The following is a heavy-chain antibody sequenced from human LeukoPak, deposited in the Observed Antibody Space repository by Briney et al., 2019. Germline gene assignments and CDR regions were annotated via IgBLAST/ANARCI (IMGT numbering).Heavy chain of an antibody. D-gene: IGHD6-19*01. Sequence: ASVKVPCKASGYTFTSYYMHWVRQAPGQGLEWMGIINPSGGSTSYAQKFQGRVTMTRDTSTSTVYMELSSLRSEDTAVYYCARELVAVRDAFDIWGQGTMVTVSS. CDR2: INPSGGST. J-gene: IGHJ3*02. V-gene: IGHV1-46*01. CDR1: GYTFTSYY. CDR3: ARELVAVRDAFDI.